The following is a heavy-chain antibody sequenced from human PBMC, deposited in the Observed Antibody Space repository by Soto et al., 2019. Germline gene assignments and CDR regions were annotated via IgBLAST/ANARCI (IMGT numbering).Heavy chain of an antibody. D-gene: IGHD6-19*01. Sequence: VQLVESGGGVVQPGRSLRLSCAASGFTLSSYAMHWVRQAPGKGLEWVAIISNDAINKYYADSVKGRFTISRDNSKDTVYLQMNSLRAEDTAVYYCARDPDSSGWYRFDYWGQGTLVTVSS. CDR2: ISNDAINK. CDR3: ARDPDSSGWYRFDY. CDR1: GFTLSSYA. J-gene: IGHJ4*02. V-gene: IGHV3-30-3*01.